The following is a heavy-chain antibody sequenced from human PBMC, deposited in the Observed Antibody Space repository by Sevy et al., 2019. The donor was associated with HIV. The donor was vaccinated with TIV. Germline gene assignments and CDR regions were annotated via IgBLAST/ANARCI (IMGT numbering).Heavy chain of an antibody. CDR2: ISWDGGST. J-gene: IGHJ6*02. V-gene: IGHV3-43D*03. CDR1: GFTFDDYA. D-gene: IGHD2-15*01. Sequence: GGSLRLSCAASGFTFDDYAMHWVRQAPGKGLEWVSLISWDGGSTYYADSVKGRFTISRGNSKNSLYLQMNSLRAEDTALYYCAKDLGYCSGGSCYSGFYYYYGMDVWGQGTTVTVSS. CDR3: AKDLGYCSGGSCYSGFYYYYGMDV.